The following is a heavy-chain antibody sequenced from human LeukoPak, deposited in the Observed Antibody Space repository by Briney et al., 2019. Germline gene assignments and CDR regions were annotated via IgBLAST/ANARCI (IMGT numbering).Heavy chain of an antibody. V-gene: IGHV3-64*01. CDR2: VSPDGRTT. Sequence: PGGSLRLSCAASGFIFDYYSMHWVRQAPGKGLEYVSVVSPDGRTTYYTNSMKGRFTISRDNSKNTIYLQMGSLRDDDTAVYYCAREQPAGSTDYWGQGTLVTVSP. CDR1: GFIFDYYS. J-gene: IGHJ4*02. D-gene: IGHD2-2*01. CDR3: AREQPAGSTDY.